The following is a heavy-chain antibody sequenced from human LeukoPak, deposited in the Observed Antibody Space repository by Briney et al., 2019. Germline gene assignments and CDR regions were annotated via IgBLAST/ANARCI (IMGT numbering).Heavy chain of an antibody. CDR1: GYTFTSYG. CDR2: ISAYNGNT. CDR3: ARDFRSRIYYYYMDV. J-gene: IGHJ6*03. D-gene: IGHD2-15*01. Sequence: ASVKVSCKASGYTFTSYGISWVRQAPGQGLKWMGWISAYNGNTNYAQKLQGRVTMTTDTSTSTAYMELRSLRSDDTAVYYCARDFRSRIYYYYMDVWGKGTTVTISS. V-gene: IGHV1-18*01.